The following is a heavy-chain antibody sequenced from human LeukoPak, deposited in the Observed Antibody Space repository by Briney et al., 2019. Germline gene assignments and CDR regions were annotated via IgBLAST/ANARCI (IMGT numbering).Heavy chain of an antibody. CDR1: GGSISSGSYY. D-gene: IGHD2-2*01. V-gene: IGHV4-61*02. Sequence: PSQTLSLTCTVSGGSISSGSYYWSWIRQPAGKGLEWIGRIYTSGSTNYNPSLKSRVTISVDTSKNQFSLKLSSVTAADTAVYYCARDRLSIEYQLPHGAFDIWGQGTMVTVSS. J-gene: IGHJ3*02. CDR2: IYTSGST. CDR3: ARDRLSIEYQLPHGAFDI.